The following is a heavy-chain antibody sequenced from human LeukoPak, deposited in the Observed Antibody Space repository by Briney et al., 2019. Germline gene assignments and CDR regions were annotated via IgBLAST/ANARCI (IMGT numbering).Heavy chain of an antibody. Sequence: GRSLRLSCAASGFTFSSYAMHWVRQAPGKGLEWVAVISYDGSNKYYADSVKGRFTISRDNSKNTLYLQMNSLRAEDTAVYYCAGDHDTAQVLGYWGQGTLVTVSS. CDR2: ISYDGSNK. J-gene: IGHJ4*02. CDR1: GFTFSSYA. V-gene: IGHV3-30-3*01. CDR3: AGDHDTAQVLGY. D-gene: IGHD5-18*01.